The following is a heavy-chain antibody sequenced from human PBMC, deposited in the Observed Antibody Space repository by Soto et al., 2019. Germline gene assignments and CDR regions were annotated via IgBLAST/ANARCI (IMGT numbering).Heavy chain of an antibody. J-gene: IGHJ4*02. Sequence: QVQLQESGPRLVKPSETLSLTCIVSGGSISTYYWSWIRQPPGTGLEWIGYIYYSGSTNYNPSLQSRVTISVDTSKNQFSLKLRSVTAADTAVYYCARAVLPATAPFDYWGQGTLVTVSS. CDR1: GGSISTYY. CDR3: ARAVLPATAPFDY. D-gene: IGHD2-2*01. CDR2: IYYSGST. V-gene: IGHV4-59*01.